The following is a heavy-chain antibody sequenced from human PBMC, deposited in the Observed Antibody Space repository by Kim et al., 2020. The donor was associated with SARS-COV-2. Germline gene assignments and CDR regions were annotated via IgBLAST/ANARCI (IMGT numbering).Heavy chain of an antibody. J-gene: IGHJ4*02. V-gene: IGHV3-23*01. Sequence: YYANSLPGRLPITRDNYKNTLYLQIRSLRGEDTAIYYCARGISGNYYPLDKWGQGTLVTVSS. CDR3: ARGISGNYYPLDK. D-gene: IGHD3-10*01.